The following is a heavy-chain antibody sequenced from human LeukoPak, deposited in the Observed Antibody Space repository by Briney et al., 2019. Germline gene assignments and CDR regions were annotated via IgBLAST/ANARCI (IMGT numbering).Heavy chain of an antibody. CDR2: ISSSGAYI. Sequence: GGSLRLSCAASRFTFSSYSMNWVRQAPGKGLEWVSSISSSGAYIYLADSLKGRFTISRDNAKNSLYLQMNSQRAEDTAVYYCARAVAVAGTDWYFDLWGRGTLVTVSS. D-gene: IGHD6-13*01. CDR1: RFTFSSYS. CDR3: ARAVAVAGTDWYFDL. J-gene: IGHJ2*01. V-gene: IGHV3-21*01.